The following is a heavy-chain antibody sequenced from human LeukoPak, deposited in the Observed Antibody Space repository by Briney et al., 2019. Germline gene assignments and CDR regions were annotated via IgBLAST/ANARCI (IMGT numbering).Heavy chain of an antibody. V-gene: IGHV3-23*01. D-gene: IGHD5-18*01. Sequence: GGSLRLSCAASGFTFSSYAMSWVRQAPGKGLEWASAISGSGGSTYYADSVKGRFTISRDNSKNTLYLQMNSLRAEDTAVYYCAKFLELEDTAMDYWGQGTLVTVSS. CDR2: ISGSGGST. J-gene: IGHJ4*02. CDR1: GFTFSSYA. CDR3: AKFLELEDTAMDY.